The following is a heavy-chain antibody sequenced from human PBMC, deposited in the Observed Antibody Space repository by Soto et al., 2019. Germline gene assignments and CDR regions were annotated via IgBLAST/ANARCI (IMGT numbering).Heavy chain of an antibody. V-gene: IGHV3-11*01. CDR3: ARIDYADFGYYFDY. Sequence: QVQLVESGGGLVKPAGSLRLSCAASDFTFSDYYMSWIRQAPGKGLEWVSYISTSGSTIYYADSVKGRFTISRDNAKNSLYLQMNILRAEDTAMYYCARIDYADFGYYFDYWGQGTLVTVSS. CDR2: ISTSGSTI. J-gene: IGHJ4*02. CDR1: DFTFSDYY. D-gene: IGHD4-17*01.